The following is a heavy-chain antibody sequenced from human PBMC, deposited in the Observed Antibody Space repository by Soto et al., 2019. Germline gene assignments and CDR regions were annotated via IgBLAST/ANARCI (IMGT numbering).Heavy chain of an antibody. Sequence: QVQLMQSGHELKKPGASVKVSCKASGYSFTSYGTSWVRQAPGRGLEWMGWISGYNGNTNYAQKFQGRVTMTTATSRSTAYMDLRSLTSDDTAVYYCAKENTATSPSRYRCGMDVWGPGTTVTVSS. V-gene: IGHV1-18*01. CDR3: AKENTATSPSRYRCGMDV. J-gene: IGHJ6*01. D-gene: IGHD4-17*01. CDR2: ISGYNGNT. CDR1: GYSFTSYG.